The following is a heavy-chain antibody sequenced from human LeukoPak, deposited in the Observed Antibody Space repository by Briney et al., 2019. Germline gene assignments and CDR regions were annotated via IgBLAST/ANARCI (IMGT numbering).Heavy chain of an antibody. V-gene: IGHV4-30-4*01. Sequence: SQTLSLTCTVSGGSISSGDYYWSWIRQPPGKGLEWIGYIYYSGSTYYNPSLKSRVTISVDTSKNQFSLKLSSVTAAGTAVYYCARVQTLAAAGNYYYGMDVWGQGTTVTVSS. CDR2: IYYSGST. J-gene: IGHJ6*02. CDR1: GGSISSGDYY. D-gene: IGHD6-13*01. CDR3: ARVQTLAAAGNYYYGMDV.